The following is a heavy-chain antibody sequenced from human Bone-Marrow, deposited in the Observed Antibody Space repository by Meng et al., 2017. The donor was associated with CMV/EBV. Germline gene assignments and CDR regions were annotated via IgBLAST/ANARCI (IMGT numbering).Heavy chain of an antibody. J-gene: IGHJ4*02. Sequence: YAISWVRQAPGQGLGWMGGIIPIFGTANYAQKFQGRVTITADESTSTAYMELSSLRSEDTAVYYCARDAAGRYCSGGSCYGHYFDYWGQGTLVTVSS. V-gene: IGHV1-69*01. CDR2: IIPIFGTA. D-gene: IGHD2-15*01. CDR1: YA. CDR3: ARDAAGRYCSGGSCYGHYFDY.